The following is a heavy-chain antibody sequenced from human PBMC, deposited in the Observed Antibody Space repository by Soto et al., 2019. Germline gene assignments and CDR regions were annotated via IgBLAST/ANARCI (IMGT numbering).Heavy chain of an antibody. CDR2: IIPIPGTA. CDR1: GGTFGSYA. Sequence: QVQLVQSGAEVKKPGSSVKVSCKASGGTFGSYAISWVRQAPGQGLEWMGGIIPIPGTANYAQKFQGRVTIAADESTSRADVGLSSLRSEDTAVYYCARSQGSSTSLEIYYYYYYGMDVWGQGTTVTVSS. V-gene: IGHV1-69*01. CDR3: ARSQGSSTSLEIYYYYYYGMDV. D-gene: IGHD2-2*01. J-gene: IGHJ6*02.